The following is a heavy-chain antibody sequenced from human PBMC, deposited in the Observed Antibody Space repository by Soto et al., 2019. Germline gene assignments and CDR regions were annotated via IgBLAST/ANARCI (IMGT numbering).Heavy chain of an antibody. J-gene: IGHJ4*02. Sequence: SETLSLTCAVYGGSFSVYYWSWIRQPPGKGLEWIGEINHSGSTNYNPSLKSRVTISVDTSKNQFSLKLSSVTAADTAVYYCARARGGLVRFDYWGQGTLVTVSS. D-gene: IGHD2-8*02. V-gene: IGHV4-34*01. CDR3: ARARGGLVRFDY. CDR2: INHSGST. CDR1: GGSFSVYY.